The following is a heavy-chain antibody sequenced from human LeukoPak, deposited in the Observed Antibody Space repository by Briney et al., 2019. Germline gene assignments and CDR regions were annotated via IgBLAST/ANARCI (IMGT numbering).Heavy chain of an antibody. D-gene: IGHD6-13*01. CDR2: INSDGSST. CDR3: ARGGPLAAAAPLAFDI. Sequence: QPGGSLRLSCAASGFTFSSYWMHWVRQAPGKGLVWVSRINSDGSSTSYADSVKGRFTISRDNAKNTLYLQMNSLRAEDTAVYYCARGGPLAAAAPLAFDIWGQGTMVTVSS. J-gene: IGHJ3*02. V-gene: IGHV3-74*01. CDR1: GFTFSSYW.